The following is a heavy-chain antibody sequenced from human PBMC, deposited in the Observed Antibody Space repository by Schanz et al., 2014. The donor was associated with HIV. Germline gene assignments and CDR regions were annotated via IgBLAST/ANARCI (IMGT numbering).Heavy chain of an antibody. Sequence: DVQILESGGGWVKPGGSLRLSCAALGLTLNKYPVAWVRQTPGKGLEWVSAINIRSDSMDYAESVTGRFTIARDKAKNTVYLQLNSLRVEDTAVYYCVKVESILGGSADVFDIWGQGTAVAVSP. CDR2: INIRSDSM. J-gene: IGHJ3*02. V-gene: IGHV3-23*01. CDR1: GLTLNKYP. CDR3: VKVESILGGSADVFDI. D-gene: IGHD2-15*01.